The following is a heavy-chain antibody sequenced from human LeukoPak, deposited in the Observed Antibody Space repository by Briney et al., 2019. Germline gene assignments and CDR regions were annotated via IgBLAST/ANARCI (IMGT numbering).Heavy chain of an antibody. V-gene: IGHV3-48*03. CDR3: ARSYGSGSYGMDV. D-gene: IGHD3-10*01. Sequence: PGGSLRLSCAASGFTFSSYEMNWVRQAPGKGLAWVSYISSSGSTIYYAAPVKGRFTISRDNAKNSLYLQMNSLRAEDTAVYYCARSYGSGSYGMDVWGKGTTVTVSS. J-gene: IGHJ6*04. CDR2: ISSSGSTI. CDR1: GFTFSSYE.